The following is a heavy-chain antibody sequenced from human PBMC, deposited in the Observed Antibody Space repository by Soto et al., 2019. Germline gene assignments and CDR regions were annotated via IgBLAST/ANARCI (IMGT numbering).Heavy chain of an antibody. CDR1: GGSFSGYY. J-gene: IGHJ1*01. CDR2: INHSGST. CDR3: ARGHLCSGGSCYPRYYQH. V-gene: IGHV4-34*01. Sequence: SETLSLTWAGYGGSFSGYYWSWIRQPPGKGLEWIGEINHSGSTNYNPSLKSRVTISVDTSKNQFSLKLSSVTAADTAVYYCARGHLCSGGSCYPRYYQHWGQGTPVTVSS. D-gene: IGHD2-15*01.